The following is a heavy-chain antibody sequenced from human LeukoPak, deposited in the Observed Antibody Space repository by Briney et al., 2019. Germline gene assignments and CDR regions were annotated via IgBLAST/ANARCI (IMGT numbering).Heavy chain of an antibody. D-gene: IGHD4-17*01. Sequence: PSETLSLTCTVSGGSISSYYWSWIRQPPGKGLEWIGYIYYSGSTNYNPSLKSRVTISVDTSKNQFSLKLSSVTAADTAVYYCAREDYGDYVAAFDIWGQGTIVTVSS. CDR1: GGSISSYY. V-gene: IGHV4-59*01. J-gene: IGHJ3*02. CDR2: IYYSGST. CDR3: AREDYGDYVAAFDI.